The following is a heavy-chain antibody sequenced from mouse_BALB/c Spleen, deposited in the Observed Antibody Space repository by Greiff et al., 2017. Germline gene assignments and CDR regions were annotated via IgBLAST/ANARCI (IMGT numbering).Heavy chain of an antibody. CDR2: IYPSDSYT. CDR3: TGITTQFAY. V-gene: IGHV1-69*02. J-gene: IGHJ3*01. Sequence: QVQLQQPGAELVRPGASVKLSCKASGYTFTSYWINWVKQRPGQGLEWIGNIYPSDSYTNYNQKFKDKATLTVDKSSSTAYMQLSSPTSEDSAVYYCTGITTQFAYWGQGTLVTVSA. CDR1: GYTFTSYW. D-gene: IGHD2-4*01.